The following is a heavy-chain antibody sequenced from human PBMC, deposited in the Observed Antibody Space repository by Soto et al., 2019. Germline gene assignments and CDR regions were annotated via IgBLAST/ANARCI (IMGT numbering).Heavy chain of an antibody. CDR2: IYYSGST. D-gene: IGHD3-3*01. J-gene: IGHJ4*02. CDR3: ARGYDFWSGSLNKRYYFDY. Sequence: SETLSLTCTVSGGSISSGDYYWSWIRQPPGKGLEWIGYIYYSGSTYYNPSLKSRVTISVDTSKNQFSLKLSSVTAADTAVYYCARGYDFWSGSLNKRYYFDYWGQGTLVTVSS. V-gene: IGHV4-30-4*01. CDR1: GGSISSGDYY.